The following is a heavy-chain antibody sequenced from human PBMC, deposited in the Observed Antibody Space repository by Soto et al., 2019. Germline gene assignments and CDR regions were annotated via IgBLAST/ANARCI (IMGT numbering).Heavy chain of an antibody. V-gene: IGHV4-59*02. Sequence: SETLSLTCTVSGFSVSSTYWGWVRQSPGKGLEWIGYVYNSGSTIYSPSLRSRITISVDPSKNQFSLRLRSVTAADTAVYYCARIPYSSASFDYWGRGNLVTVSS. CDR2: VYNSGST. D-gene: IGHD6-19*01. CDR3: ARIPYSSASFDY. CDR1: GFSVSSTY. J-gene: IGHJ4*02.